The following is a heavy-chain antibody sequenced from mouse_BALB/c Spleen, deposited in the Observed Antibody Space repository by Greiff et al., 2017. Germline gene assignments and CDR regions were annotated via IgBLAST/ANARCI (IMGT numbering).Heavy chain of an antibody. CDR3: ARGGNFAWFAY. V-gene: IGHV3-2*02. CDR2: ISYSGST. Sequence: EVQLQESGPGLVKPSQSLSLTCTVTGYSITSDYAWNWIRQFPGNKLEWMGYISYSGSTYYNPSLKSRISITRDTSKNQYYLQLNSVTTEDTATYYCARGGNFAWFAYWGQGTLVTVSA. J-gene: IGHJ3*01. D-gene: IGHD2-1*01. CDR1: GYSITSDYA.